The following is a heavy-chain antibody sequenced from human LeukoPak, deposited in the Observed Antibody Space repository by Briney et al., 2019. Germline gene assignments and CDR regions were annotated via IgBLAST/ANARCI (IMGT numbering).Heavy chain of an antibody. CDR1: GFTFNNAW. CDR3: STRIKKDGYNWAHDS. D-gene: IGHD5-24*01. V-gene: IGHV3-15*01. J-gene: IGHJ4*02. Sequence: GGSLRLSCAASGFTFNNAWMSWVRQAPGKGLEWVARIKSNTDGGTTDYAASVKGRFTIPRDDSENTLYLQVNSLNTEDTGVYYCSTRIKKDGYNWAHDSWGQGTLVTVSS. CDR2: IKSNTDGGTT.